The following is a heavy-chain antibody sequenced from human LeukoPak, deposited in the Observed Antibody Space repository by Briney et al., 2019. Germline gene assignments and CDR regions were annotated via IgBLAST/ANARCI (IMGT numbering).Heavy chain of an antibody. V-gene: IGHV4-59*01. J-gene: IGHJ6*03. CDR2: IYYSGST. CDR3: ARGGGYGYYYYYMDV. Sequence: PSETLSLTCTVSGGSITSYYWSWIRQPPGKGLEWIGYIYYSGSTNYNPSLKSRVTISVDTSKNQFSLKLSSVTAADRAVYFCARGGGYGYYYYYMDVWGKGTTVTVSS. D-gene: IGHD5-12*01. CDR1: GGSITSYY.